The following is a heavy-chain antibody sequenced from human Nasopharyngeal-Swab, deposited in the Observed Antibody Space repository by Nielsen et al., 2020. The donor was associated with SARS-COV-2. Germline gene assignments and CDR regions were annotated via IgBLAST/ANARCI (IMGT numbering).Heavy chain of an antibody. J-gene: IGHJ5*02. Sequence: GGSLRLSCAASGFTFSDYYMSWIRQAPGKGLEWVSYISSSGSTIYYADSVKGRFTISRDNAKNSLYLQMNSLRAEDTAVYYCARDRHGYDILTGYRRANNWFDPWGQGTLVTASS. D-gene: IGHD3-9*01. CDR3: ARDRHGYDILTGYRRANNWFDP. CDR2: ISSSGSTI. CDR1: GFTFSDYY. V-gene: IGHV3-11*04.